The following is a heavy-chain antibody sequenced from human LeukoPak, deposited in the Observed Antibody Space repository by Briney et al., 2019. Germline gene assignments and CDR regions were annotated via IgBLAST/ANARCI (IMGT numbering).Heavy chain of an antibody. CDR3: ARELGSGTYGEYYFDY. V-gene: IGHV4-61*02. CDR2: IYTSGST. D-gene: IGHD1-26*01. J-gene: IGHJ4*02. CDR1: GGSISSGGYY. Sequence: SQTLSLTCTVCGGSISSGGYYWSWIRQPAGKGLEWIGRIYTSGSTNYNPSLKSRVTISVDTSKNQFSLKLSSVTAADTAVYYCARELGSGTYGEYYFDYWGQGTLVTVSS.